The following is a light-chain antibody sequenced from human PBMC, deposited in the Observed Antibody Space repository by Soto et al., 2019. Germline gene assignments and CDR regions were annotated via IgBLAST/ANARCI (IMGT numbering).Light chain of an antibody. Sequence: DIPMTQSPSTLSASVGDTVTITCRASRSISTWLAWYQHKPGKAPKLLIYKASNLQSGVPSRFGGSVSGTEFTLTISSLQPDVFATYYCQQYINYSWTFGQGPKVEIK. CDR3: QQYINYSWT. V-gene: IGKV1-5*03. J-gene: IGKJ1*01. CDR2: KAS. CDR1: RSISTW.